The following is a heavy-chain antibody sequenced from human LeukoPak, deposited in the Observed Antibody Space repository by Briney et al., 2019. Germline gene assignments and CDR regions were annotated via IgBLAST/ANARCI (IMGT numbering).Heavy chain of an antibody. D-gene: IGHD3-22*01. Sequence: PGGSLRLSCAASGFTVSSNYMGWVRQAPGKGLEWVSVIYSGGNTYYADSVKGRFTISRDNSKNTLYLQMNSLRAEDTAVYYCARAVSSGYDPFDYWGQGTLVTVSS. CDR1: GFTVSSNY. J-gene: IGHJ4*02. CDR2: IYSGGNT. CDR3: ARAVSSGYDPFDY. V-gene: IGHV3-53*01.